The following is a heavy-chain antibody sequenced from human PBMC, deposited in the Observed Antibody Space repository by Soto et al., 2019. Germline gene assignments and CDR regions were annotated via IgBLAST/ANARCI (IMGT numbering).Heavy chain of an antibody. CDR1: GFTFSSYD. CDR2: IGTAGDT. V-gene: IGHV3-13*04. CDR3: ARGVYYYDGMDV. J-gene: IGHJ6*02. D-gene: IGHD3-10*01. Sequence: EVQLVESGGGLVQPGGSLRLSCAASGFTFSSYDMHWVRQATGKGLEWVSAIGTAGDTYYPGSVKGRFTISRENAKNSLYLQMNSLRAGDTAVYYCARGVYYYDGMDVWGQGTTVTVSS.